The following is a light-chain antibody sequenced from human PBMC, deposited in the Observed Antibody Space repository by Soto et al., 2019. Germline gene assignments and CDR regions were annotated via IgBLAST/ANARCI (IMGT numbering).Light chain of an antibody. J-gene: IGKJ1*01. CDR1: QSVRSN. CDR3: QQYNDWPPT. CDR2: GAS. V-gene: IGKV3-15*01. Sequence: IVMTQSPATLSVSPGGRATLSCRASQSVRSNLAWYQQKPGQAPRLLIYGASTRATGIPARFSGSGSGTEFTLSIGSLQSEDFAVYYCQQYNDWPPTFGQGTKVDI.